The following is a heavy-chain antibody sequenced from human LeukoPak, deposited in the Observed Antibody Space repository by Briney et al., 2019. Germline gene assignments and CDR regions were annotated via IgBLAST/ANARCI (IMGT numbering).Heavy chain of an antibody. CDR3: ARERITMVRGKFDP. D-gene: IGHD3-10*01. CDR1: GGSISSYY. J-gene: IGHJ5*02. Sequence: SETLSLTCTVSGGSISSYYWSWIRQPAGKGLEWIGRIYTSGSTNYNPSLKSRVTMSVDTSKNQLSLKLSSVTAADTAVYYCARERITMVRGKFDPWGQGTLVTVSS. V-gene: IGHV4-4*07. CDR2: IYTSGST.